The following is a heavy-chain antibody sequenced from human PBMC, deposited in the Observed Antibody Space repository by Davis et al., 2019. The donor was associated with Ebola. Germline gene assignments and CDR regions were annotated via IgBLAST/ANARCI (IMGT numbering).Heavy chain of an antibody. CDR1: GFTFSRYW. V-gene: IGHV3-7*03. Sequence: PGGSLRLSCAASGFTFSRYWMHWVRQAPGKGLEWVASIKQDRSEKKYVDSVEGRFTISRDNAENSLHLQMNSLRTEDTAVYFCAGGASYPAYWGQGTLVSVSS. CDR2: IKQDRSEK. J-gene: IGHJ4*02. D-gene: IGHD2-2*01. CDR3: AGGASYPAY.